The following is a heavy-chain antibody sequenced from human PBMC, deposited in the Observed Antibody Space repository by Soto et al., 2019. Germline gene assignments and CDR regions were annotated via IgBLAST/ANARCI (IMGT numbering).Heavy chain of an antibody. J-gene: IGHJ4*02. CDR3: ATDLNWEHY. Sequence: EVQLVESVGGLVQPGGSLRLSCEASGFTFGTYWMTWVRQPPGKGLECVADIKPDGSERYYVDSVKGRFTISRDNAKNSLYLHMNSLRAEDTAVYYCATDLNWEHYWGQGTLVTVSS. CDR1: GFTFGTYW. D-gene: IGHD7-27*01. CDR2: IKPDGSER. V-gene: IGHV3-7*04.